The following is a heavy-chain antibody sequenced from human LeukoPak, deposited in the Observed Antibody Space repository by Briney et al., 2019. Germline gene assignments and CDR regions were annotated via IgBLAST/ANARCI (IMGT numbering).Heavy chain of an antibody. D-gene: IGHD1-26*01. CDR1: GFTFNNAW. Sequence: GGSLRLSCAASGFTFNNAWMSWVRQAPGKGLEWIGRIKGKTDGGTTDYAAPVKGRFTIPRHDSKNTLYLQMNSLKTEDTAVYYCTQGGGAFDIWGQGTMVTVSS. CDR2: IKGKTDGGTT. CDR3: TQGGGAFDI. V-gene: IGHV3-15*01. J-gene: IGHJ3*02.